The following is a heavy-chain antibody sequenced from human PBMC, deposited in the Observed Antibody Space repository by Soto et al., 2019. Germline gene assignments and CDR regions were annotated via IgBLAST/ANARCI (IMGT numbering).Heavy chain of an antibody. D-gene: IGHD6-19*01. Sequence: VQLVESGGGVVQPGRSLRLSCAASGFTFSAYAMHWVRQAPGKGLEWVAVVSHDGRNTHYADSVKGRFTISRDSTKNTFSLAMTTLRAEETAVSYCADGGRQWLVTSDFNYWGQGALVTVSS. J-gene: IGHJ4*02. CDR2: VSHDGRNT. CDR1: GFTFSAYA. CDR3: ADGGRQWLVTSDFNY. V-gene: IGHV3-30*03.